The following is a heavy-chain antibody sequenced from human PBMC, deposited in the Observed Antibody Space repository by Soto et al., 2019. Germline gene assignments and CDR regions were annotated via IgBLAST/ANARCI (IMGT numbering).Heavy chain of an antibody. CDR1: GFTFSSYA. D-gene: IGHD6-13*01. CDR3: AKENGYSSSWFEFDY. CDR2: ISGSGGST. V-gene: IGHV3-23*01. J-gene: IGHJ4*02. Sequence: GXSLRLSGVASGFTFSSYAISWVVQAPGKGLEWVSAISGSGGSTYYADSVKGRFTISRDNSKNTLYLQMNSLRAEDTAVYYCAKENGYSSSWFEFDYWGQGTLVTVSS.